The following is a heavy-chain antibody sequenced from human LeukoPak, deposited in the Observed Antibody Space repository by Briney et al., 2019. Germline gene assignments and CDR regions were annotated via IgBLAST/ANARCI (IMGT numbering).Heavy chain of an antibody. Sequence: GGTLRLSCAASGFTFSSYGMSWVRQAPGKGLEWVSAISGGGGSTYYADSLKGRFTISRDNSKNTLYLQMNSLRAEDTAVYYCAKDSRIVGTAGGYYFDYWGQRTLVTVSS. J-gene: IGHJ4*02. CDR3: AKDSRIVGTAGGYYFDY. CDR1: GFTFSSYG. D-gene: IGHD1-26*01. CDR2: ISGGGGST. V-gene: IGHV3-23*01.